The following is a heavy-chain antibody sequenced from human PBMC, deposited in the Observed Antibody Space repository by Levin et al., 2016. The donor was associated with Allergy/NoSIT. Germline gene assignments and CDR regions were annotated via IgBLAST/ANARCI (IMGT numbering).Heavy chain of an antibody. D-gene: IGHD5-12*01. CDR3: ARRSSNGYAYFDY. CDR2: INPSGGGT. Sequence: WVRQAPGQGPEWMGLINPSGGGTTFAQKFEGRGSMTVDTSTSTIFLELSGLISEDTAVYYCARRSSNGYAYFDYWGQGTLVTVSS. V-gene: IGHV1-46*01. J-gene: IGHJ4*02.